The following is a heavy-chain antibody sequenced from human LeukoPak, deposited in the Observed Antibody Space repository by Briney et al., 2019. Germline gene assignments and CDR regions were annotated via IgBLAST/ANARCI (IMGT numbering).Heavy chain of an antibody. J-gene: IGHJ4*02. CDR3: ARDALWN. D-gene: IGHD1-1*01. CDR2: IYSGGST. CDR1: GFTVGSNY. Sequence: GGSLRLSCAASGFTVGSNYMSWVRQAPGKGLEWVSLIYSGGSTYYADSVKGRFTISRDNSMNTLYLQMNSLRAEDTAVYYCARDALWNWGQGTLVTVSS. V-gene: IGHV3-53*01.